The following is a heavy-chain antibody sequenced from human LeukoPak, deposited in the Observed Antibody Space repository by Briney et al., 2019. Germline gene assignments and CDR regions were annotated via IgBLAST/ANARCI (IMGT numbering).Heavy chain of an antibody. V-gene: IGHV3-23*01. CDR2: ISGSGGST. CDR1: GFTFSSFA. CDR3: AKVKDYYYYAMDV. J-gene: IGHJ6*02. Sequence: GGSLRLSCAASGFTFSSFAMSWVRQAPGKGLEWVSSISGSGGSTYYADSVKGRFIISRDNSKNTLYLQMNSLRAEDTAVYYCAKVKDYYYYAMDVWGLGTTVTVSS.